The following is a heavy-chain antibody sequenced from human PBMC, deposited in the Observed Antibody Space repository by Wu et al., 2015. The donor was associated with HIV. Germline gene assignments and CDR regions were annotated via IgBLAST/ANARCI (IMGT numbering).Heavy chain of an antibody. CDR2: INHVGST. CDR1: GESFTDYY. Sequence: QVQLQESGPGLVKPSETLSLTCGVFGESFTDYYWTWIRQPPGKGLEWIGDINHVGSTNYNPSLKSRVTISVATSKNQFSLKLSSVTAADTAVYFCARGRRIMVTFGGVIGLGYWGQGALVHRLL. J-gene: IGHJ4*02. D-gene: IGHD3-16*01. V-gene: IGHV4-34*10. CDR3: ARGRRIMVTFGGVIGLGY.